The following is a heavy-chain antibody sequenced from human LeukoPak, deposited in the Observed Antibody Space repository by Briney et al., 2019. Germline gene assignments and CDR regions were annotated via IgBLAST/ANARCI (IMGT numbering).Heavy chain of an antibody. J-gene: IGHJ4*02. CDR2: ISGSGGST. CDR3: ARGMLQRQSLDY. Sequence: GGSLRLSCAASGFTFSSYAMSWVRQAPGKGLEWVSAISGSGGSTYYADSVKGRFTISRDNSKNTLYLQMNSLRAEDTAVYYCARGMLQRQSLDYWGQGTLVTVSS. CDR1: GFTFSSYA. V-gene: IGHV3-23*01. D-gene: IGHD2-15*01.